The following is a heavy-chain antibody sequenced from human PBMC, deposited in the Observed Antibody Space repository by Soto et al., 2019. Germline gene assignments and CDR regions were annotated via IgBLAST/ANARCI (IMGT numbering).Heavy chain of an antibody. CDR2: VHISEKA. CDR3: ARHPGYYDILTGYTTYYFDS. J-gene: IGHJ4*02. CDR1: GDSISRSSHY. Sequence: SETLSLTCSVSGDSISRSSHYWGWIRQPPGKGLEWIGSVHISEKAYYNPSLKSRVSVLMDTSKNEFSLRLSSVTAADTAVYYCARHPGYYDILTGYTTYYFDSWGQGILVTVSS. V-gene: IGHV4-39*01. D-gene: IGHD3-9*01.